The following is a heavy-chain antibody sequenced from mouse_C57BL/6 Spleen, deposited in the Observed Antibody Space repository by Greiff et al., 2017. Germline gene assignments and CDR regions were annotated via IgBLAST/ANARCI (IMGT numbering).Heavy chain of an antibody. Sequence: EVQLQQSGAELVRPGSSVKMSCKTSGYTFTSYGINWVKQRPGQGLEWIGYIYIGNGYTEYNEKFKGKATLTSDTSSSTAYMQLSSLTSEDSAIYFCARSIYDDYDEGKYAMDYWGQGTSVTVSS. CDR1: GYTFTSYG. D-gene: IGHD2-4*01. CDR2: IYIGNGYT. V-gene: IGHV1-58*01. CDR3: ARSIYDDYDEGKYAMDY. J-gene: IGHJ4*01.